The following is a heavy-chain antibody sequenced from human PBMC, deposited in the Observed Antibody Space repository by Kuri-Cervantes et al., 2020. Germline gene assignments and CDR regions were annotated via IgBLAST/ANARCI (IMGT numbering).Heavy chain of an antibody. CDR2: ISSSGSTI. CDR1: GFTFSSYE. Sequence: LSLTCAASGFTFSSYEMNWVRQAPGKGLEWVSYISSSGSTIYYADSVKGRFTISRDNSKNTLYLQMNSLRAEDTAVYYCAREWVLELRSGFDYWGQGTLVTVSS. J-gene: IGHJ4*02. D-gene: IGHD1-7*01. CDR3: AREWVLELRSGFDY. V-gene: IGHV3-48*03.